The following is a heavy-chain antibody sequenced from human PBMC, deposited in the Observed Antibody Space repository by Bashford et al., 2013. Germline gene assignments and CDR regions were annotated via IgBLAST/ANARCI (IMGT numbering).Heavy chain of an antibody. CDR3: ARTYYNSSRNYYNGGYFDY. Sequence: GESLKISCKGSGYNFSTYWIDWVRQMPGKGLEWMGRIHPLDSYTTYSPSFQGHITISADKSITTAYLQWRSLKASDTAMYYCARTYYNSSRNYYNGGYFDYWGRGNPRSPSPQ. J-gene: IGHJ4*02. CDR2: IHPLDSYT. CDR1: GYNFSTYW. D-gene: IGHD3-10*01. V-gene: IGHV5-10-1*01.